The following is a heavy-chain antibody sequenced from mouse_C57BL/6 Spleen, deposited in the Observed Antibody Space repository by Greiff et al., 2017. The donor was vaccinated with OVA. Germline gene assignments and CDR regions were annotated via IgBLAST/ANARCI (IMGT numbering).Heavy chain of an antibody. V-gene: IGHV3-8*01. CDR3: ARSGSSYDYFDY. J-gene: IGHJ2*01. CDR2: ISYSGST. D-gene: IGHD1-1*01. Sequence: EVKLEESGPGLAKPSQPLSLTCSVTGYSITSDYWNWIRKFPGNKLEYMGYISYSGSTYYNPSLHSRISITRDTSKNQYDLKLNSVTTEDTATDYCARSGSSYDYFDYWGKGTTLTVSS. CDR1: GYSITSDY.